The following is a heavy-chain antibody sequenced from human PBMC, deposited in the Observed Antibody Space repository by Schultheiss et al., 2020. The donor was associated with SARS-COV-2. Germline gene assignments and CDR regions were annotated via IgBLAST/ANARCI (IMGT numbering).Heavy chain of an antibody. CDR2: MNPKSGNT. J-gene: IGHJ6*02. V-gene: IGHV1-8*02. Sequence: ASVKVSCKASGYTFTSYGISWVRQAPGQGLEWMGWMNPKSGNTGYAQKFQGRVTMTRNTSINIAYMELSSLRSEDTAVYYCAILAGGSGSYFRYNYYDMDVWGQGTTVTVSS. CDR3: AILAGGSGSYFRYNYYDMDV. CDR1: GYTFTSYG. D-gene: IGHD3-10*01.